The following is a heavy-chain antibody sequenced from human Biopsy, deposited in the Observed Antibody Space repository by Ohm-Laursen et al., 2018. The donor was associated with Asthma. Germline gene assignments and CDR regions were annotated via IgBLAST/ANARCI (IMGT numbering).Heavy chain of an antibody. CDR2: ISYDGSDK. Sequence: SLRLSCAASGFTFSSFGIHWVRQAPGKGLEWVAVISYDGSDKYYADSVKGRFTISRDNSKNTLYLQMNSLRAEDTAVYYCARDFYDSSGYLHFDYWGQGTLVTVSS. J-gene: IGHJ4*02. V-gene: IGHV3-30*03. D-gene: IGHD3-22*01. CDR1: GFTFSSFG. CDR3: ARDFYDSSGYLHFDY.